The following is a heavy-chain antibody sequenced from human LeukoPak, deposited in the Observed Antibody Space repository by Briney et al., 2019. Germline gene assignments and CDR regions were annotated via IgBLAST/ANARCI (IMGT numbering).Heavy chain of an antibody. CDR1: GGSFSGYY. V-gene: IGHV4-34*01. CDR3: ARGGNGLWFGKYYHYYGMDV. CDR2: INHSGST. J-gene: IGHJ6*04. Sequence: PSETLSLTCAVYGGSFSGYYWSWIRQPPGKGLEWIGEINHSGSTNYNPSLKSRVTISVDTSKNQFSLKLSSVTAADTAVYYCARGGNGLWFGKYYHYYGMDVWGKGTTVTVSS. D-gene: IGHD3-10*01.